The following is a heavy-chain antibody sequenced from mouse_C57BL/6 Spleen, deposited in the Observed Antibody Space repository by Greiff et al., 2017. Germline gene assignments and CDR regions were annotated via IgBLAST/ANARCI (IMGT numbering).Heavy chain of an antibody. CDR3: ARGPYGSSSRYFDV. J-gene: IGHJ1*03. CDR2: INPSTGGT. D-gene: IGHD1-1*01. V-gene: IGHV1-42*01. Sequence: VQLQQSGPELVKPGASVKISCKASGYSFTGYYMNWVKQSPEKSLEWIGEINPSTGGTTYNQKFKAKATLTVDKSSSTAYMQLKSLTSEDSAVYYCARGPYGSSSRYFDVWGTGTTVTVSS. CDR1: GYSFTGYY.